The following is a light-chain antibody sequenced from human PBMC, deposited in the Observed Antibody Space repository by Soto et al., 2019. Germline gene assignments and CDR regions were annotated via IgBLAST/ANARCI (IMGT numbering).Light chain of an antibody. CDR2: GAS. Sequence: EIVMTQSPATLSVSPGGRATLSCRASQSISSNLAWYQQKPGQAPRLLIYGASTRATGIPARFSGSGSGTEFTLTISSLQSEDLAVYYCQQYNNWWTFCQGTKVDIK. CDR1: QSISSN. J-gene: IGKJ1*01. CDR3: QQYNNWWT. V-gene: IGKV3-15*01.